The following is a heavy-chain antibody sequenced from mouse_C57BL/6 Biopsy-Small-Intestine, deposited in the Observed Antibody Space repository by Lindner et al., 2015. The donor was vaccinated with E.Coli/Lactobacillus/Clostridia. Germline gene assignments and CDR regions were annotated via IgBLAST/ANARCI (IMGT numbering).Heavy chain of an antibody. CDR1: GYAFSSSW. V-gene: IGHV1-82*01. CDR3: ARRAYYGSSYDAMDY. CDR2: IYPGDGDT. Sequence: VQLQESGPELVKPGASVKISCKASGYAFSSSWMNWVKQRPGKGLEWIGRIYPGDGDTNYNGKFKGKATLTADKSSSTAYMQLSSLTSEDSAVYFCARRAYYGSSYDAMDYWGQGTSVTVSS. J-gene: IGHJ4*01. D-gene: IGHD1-1*01.